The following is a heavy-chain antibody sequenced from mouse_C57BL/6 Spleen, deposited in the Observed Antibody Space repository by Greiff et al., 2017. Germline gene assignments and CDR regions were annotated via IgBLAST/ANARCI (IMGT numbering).Heavy chain of an antibody. D-gene: IGHD1-1*01. V-gene: IGHV2-2*01. Sequence: VKLVESGPGLVQPSQRLSITCTVSGFSLTSYGVHWVRQSPGKGLEWLGVIWSGGSPDYNAAFISRLSISKDNSKSQVFFKMNSLQADDTAIYYCARNDYYGSSPYAMDYWGQGTSVTVSS. CDR3: ARNDYYGSSPYAMDY. CDR1: GFSLTSYG. J-gene: IGHJ4*01. CDR2: IWSGGSP.